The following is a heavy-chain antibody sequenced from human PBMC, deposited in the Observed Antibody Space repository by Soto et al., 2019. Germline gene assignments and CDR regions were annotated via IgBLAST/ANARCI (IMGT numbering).Heavy chain of an antibody. D-gene: IGHD3-3*01. V-gene: IGHV4-4*07. CDR2: IYTSGST. Sequence: PSETLSLTCSVSGGSISSYYWSWIRQPAGKGLEWIGRIYTSGSTNYNPSLKSRVTMSVDTSKNQFSLKLSSVTAADTAVYYCAREEARITIFGVVITFGMDVWGQGTTVT. CDR1: GGSISSYY. J-gene: IGHJ6*02. CDR3: AREEARITIFGVVITFGMDV.